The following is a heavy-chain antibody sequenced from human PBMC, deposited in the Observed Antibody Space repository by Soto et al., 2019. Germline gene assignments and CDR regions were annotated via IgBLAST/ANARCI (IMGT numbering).Heavy chain of an antibody. J-gene: IGHJ4*02. CDR1: GFTFSSFA. CDR3: AKCRYSSSWFFDS. CDR2: ISGSDGGT. D-gene: IGHD6-13*01. Sequence: PGGSLRLSCAASGFTFSSFAMSWVRQAPGKGLEWVSVISGSDGGTHYADSVKGRFAISRDNVKNTLYLQMNSLRAEDTAVYYCAKCRYSSSWFFDSWGQGTLVTVSS. V-gene: IGHV3-23*01.